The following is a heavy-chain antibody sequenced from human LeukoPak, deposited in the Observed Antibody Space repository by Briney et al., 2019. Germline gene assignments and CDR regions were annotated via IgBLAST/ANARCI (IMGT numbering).Heavy chain of an antibody. CDR1: GYTFTSYY. CDR3: ARVGSGGYAFDI. D-gene: IGHD2-15*01. V-gene: IGHV1-46*01. J-gene: IGHJ3*02. Sequence: ASVKVSCKASGYTFTSYYMHWVRQAPGQGLEWMGIINPSGGSTSYAQKFQGRVTMTRDMSTSTVYMELSSLRSEDTAVYYCARVGSGGYAFDIWGQGTMVTVSS. CDR2: INPSGGST.